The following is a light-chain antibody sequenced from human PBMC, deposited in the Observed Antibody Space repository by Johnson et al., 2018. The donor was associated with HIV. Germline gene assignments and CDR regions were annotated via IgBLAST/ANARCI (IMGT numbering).Light chain of an antibody. CDR2: END. CDR3: GTWDRSLSAGGV. Sequence: SVFTQPPSVSAAPGQKVTISCSGSSSNIENNYVSWYQQLPGAAPRLLIYENDKRPSGIPDRFSGSKSGTSATLGITGLQTGDEGDYYCGTWDRSLSAGGVFGTGTKVTVL. CDR1: SSNIENNY. V-gene: IGLV1-51*02. J-gene: IGLJ1*01.